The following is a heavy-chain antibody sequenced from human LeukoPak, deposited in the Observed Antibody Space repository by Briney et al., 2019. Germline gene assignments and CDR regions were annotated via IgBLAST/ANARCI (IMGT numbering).Heavy chain of an antibody. J-gene: IGHJ4*02. CDR2: VFIRDSDT. V-gene: IGHV5-51*01. Sequence: GESLKISCQVSGNSFQSYWIGWARQMPGKGLEFMGLVFIRDSDTRYSPSFHGQVTISVDKSISTAYLQWSSLKASDSAMYYCASTGFSSRRFDYWGQGTPVIVST. CDR1: GNSFQSYW. CDR3: ASTGFSSRRFDY. D-gene: IGHD6-13*01.